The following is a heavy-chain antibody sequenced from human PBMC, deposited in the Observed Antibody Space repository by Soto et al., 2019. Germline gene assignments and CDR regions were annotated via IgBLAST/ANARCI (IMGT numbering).Heavy chain of an antibody. V-gene: IGHV3-48*02. CDR3: ARDWARIAAAGIDWFEP. CDR1: GFTFSSYS. Sequence: EVQLVESGGGLVQPGGSLRLSCAASGFTFSSYSMNWVRQAPGKGLEWVSYISSSSSTIYYADSVKGRFTISRDNAKKTQYLQMNRLREEDTPVYYCARDWARIAAAGIDWFEPWGQGTLVTVSS. CDR2: ISSSSSTI. D-gene: IGHD6-13*01. J-gene: IGHJ5*02.